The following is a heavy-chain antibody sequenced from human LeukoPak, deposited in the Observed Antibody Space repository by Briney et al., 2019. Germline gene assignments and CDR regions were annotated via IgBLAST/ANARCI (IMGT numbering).Heavy chain of an antibody. V-gene: IGHV3-23*01. Sequence: GGSLRLSCAASGFTFSTYVMSWVRQAPGKGLEWVSAISGSGGSTYYADSLNGRFTISRDNSKNTLYLQMNSLGADDTAVYYCAKGNWRDFDYWGQGTLVTVSS. CDR2: ISGSGGST. D-gene: IGHD1-1*01. J-gene: IGHJ4*02. CDR1: GFTFSTYV. CDR3: AKGNWRDFDY.